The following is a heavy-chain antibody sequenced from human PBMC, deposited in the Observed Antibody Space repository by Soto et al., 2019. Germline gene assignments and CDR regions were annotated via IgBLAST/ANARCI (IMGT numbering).Heavy chain of an antibody. Sequence: QRPSCAASGFTFSSYAMSWVLQAPGKGLEWVSAISGSGGSTYYADSVKGRFTIPRDNSKNTLYLQMNSLRAEDTAVYYCAKDGYYDFWSGYPFDYWGQGTLVTVSS. CDR1: GFTFSSYA. J-gene: IGHJ4*02. D-gene: IGHD3-3*01. CDR3: AKDGYYDFWSGYPFDY. CDR2: ISGSGGST. V-gene: IGHV3-23*01.